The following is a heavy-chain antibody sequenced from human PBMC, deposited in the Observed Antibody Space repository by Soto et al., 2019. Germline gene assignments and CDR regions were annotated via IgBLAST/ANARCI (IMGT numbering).Heavy chain of an antibody. J-gene: IGHJ6*02. CDR3: ARDGPAAQYYNGMDV. V-gene: IGHV3-33*01. D-gene: IGHD2-2*01. Sequence: VQLVESGGGVVQPGRSLRLSCAASGFTFSSYGMHWVRQAPGKGLEWVAVIWYDGSNKYYADSVKGRFTISRDNSKNTLYLQMNSLRAEDTAVYYSARDGPAAQYYNGMDVWGQGTTVTVSS. CDR1: GFTFSSYG. CDR2: IWYDGSNK.